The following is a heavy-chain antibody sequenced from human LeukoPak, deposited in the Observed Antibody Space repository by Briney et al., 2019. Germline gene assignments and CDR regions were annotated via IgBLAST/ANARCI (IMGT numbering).Heavy chain of an antibody. CDR2: IYYSGST. D-gene: IGHD3-22*01. CDR3: ARVGDYYDSSGYPRYYFDY. V-gene: IGHV4-59*01. J-gene: IGHJ4*02. Sequence: PSETLSLTCTVSGGSISSYYWRWVRQPPGKGLEWIGYIYYSGSTNYNPSLKSRVTISVDTSKNQFSLKLSSVTAADTAVYYCARVGDYYDSSGYPRYYFDYWGQGTLVTVSS. CDR1: GGSISSYY.